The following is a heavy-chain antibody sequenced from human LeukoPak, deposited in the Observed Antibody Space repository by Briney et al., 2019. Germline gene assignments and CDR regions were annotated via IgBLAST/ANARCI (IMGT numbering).Heavy chain of an antibody. Sequence: PGGSLRLSCAASGFTFSSYGMHWVRQAPGKGLEWVAVIWYDGSNKYYADSVKGRFTISRDNSKNTLYLQMNSLRAEDTAVYYCARDRWGVNYYDSYVDSWVHYYYYGMDVWGQGTTVTVSS. J-gene: IGHJ6*02. CDR2: IWYDGSNK. D-gene: IGHD3-22*01. CDR3: ARDRWGVNYYDSYVDSWVHYYYYGMDV. CDR1: GFTFSSYG. V-gene: IGHV3-33*01.